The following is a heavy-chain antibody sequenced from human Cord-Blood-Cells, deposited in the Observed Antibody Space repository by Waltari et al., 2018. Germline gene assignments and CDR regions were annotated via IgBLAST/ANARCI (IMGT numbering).Heavy chain of an antibody. Sequence: QVQLVQSGAEVKKPGASVKVSCKASGYTFTGYYMHWVRQAPGQGLEWMGRINPNSGRTNYAKKFQGRVTMTRDTSISTAYMELSRLRSDDTAVYYCARVKIYGLYGMDVWGQGTTVTVSS. J-gene: IGHJ6*02. CDR1: GYTFTGYY. D-gene: IGHD4-17*01. CDR2: INPNSGRT. CDR3: ARVKIYGLYGMDV. V-gene: IGHV1-2*06.